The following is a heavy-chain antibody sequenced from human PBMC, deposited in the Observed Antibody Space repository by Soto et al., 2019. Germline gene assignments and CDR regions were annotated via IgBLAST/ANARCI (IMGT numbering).Heavy chain of an antibody. CDR2: ISGTAVST. V-gene: IGHV3-23*01. D-gene: IGHD1-1*01. CDR3: VNWNDEDVD. Sequence: EVVLLESGGGLAQPGGSLRLSCVASGFTFSKYAMNWVRQARGKGLEWVASISGTAVSTDYADTVKGRFTISRDNSKNTVSLQMDNLRVEDTATCFCVNWNDEDVDWGQGTLVAVSS. J-gene: IGHJ4*01. CDR1: GFTFSKYA.